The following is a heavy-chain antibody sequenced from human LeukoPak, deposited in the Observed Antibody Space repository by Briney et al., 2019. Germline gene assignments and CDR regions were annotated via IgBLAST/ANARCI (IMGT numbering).Heavy chain of an antibody. CDR2: ISGSGGST. V-gene: IGHV3-23*01. D-gene: IGHD3-22*01. CDR3: AKDNYYYDSSGYWAL. CDR1: GFTFSSYA. J-gene: IGHJ4*02. Sequence: GGSLRLSGAASGFTFSSYAMSWVRQAPGKGLEWVSAISGSGGSTYYADSVKGRFTISRDNSKNTLYLQMNSLRAEDTAVYYCAKDNYYYDSSGYWALWGQGTLVTVSS.